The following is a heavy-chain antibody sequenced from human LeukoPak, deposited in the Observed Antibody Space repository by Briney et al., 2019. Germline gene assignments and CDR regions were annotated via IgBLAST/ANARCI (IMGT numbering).Heavy chain of an antibody. CDR1: GYDFTSYA. D-gene: IGHD4-17*01. V-gene: IGHV1-8*01. CDR2: MNPNSGNT. CDR3: ARGGKDDYGDPNWFDP. J-gene: IGHJ5*02. Sequence: GASVKVSCKASGYDFTSYAMHWVRQAPGQRLEWMGWMNPNSGNTGYAQKFQGRVTITRNTSISTAYMELSSLRSEDTAVYYCARGGKDDYGDPNWFDPWGQGTLVTVSS.